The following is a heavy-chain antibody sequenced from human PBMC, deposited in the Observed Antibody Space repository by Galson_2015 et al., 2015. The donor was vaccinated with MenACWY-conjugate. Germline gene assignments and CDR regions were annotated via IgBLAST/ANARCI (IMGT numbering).Heavy chain of an antibody. V-gene: IGHV1-3*01. J-gene: IGHJ4*02. CDR3: ARAGGRVPAAMMVVTRY. Sequence: SVKVSCKASGYTFTSYAMHWVRQAPGQRLEWMGWINAGNGNTKYSQKFQGRVTITRDTSASTAYMELSSLRSEDTAVYYCARAGGRVPAAMMVVTRYWGQGTLVTVSS. CDR1: GYTFTSYA. D-gene: IGHD2-2*01. CDR2: INAGNGNT.